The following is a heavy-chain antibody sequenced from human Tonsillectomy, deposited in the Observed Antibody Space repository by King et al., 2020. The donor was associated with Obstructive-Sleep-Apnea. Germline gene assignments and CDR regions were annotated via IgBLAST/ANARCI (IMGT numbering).Heavy chain of an antibody. CDR1: GGSISSYY. V-gene: IGHV4-59*08. J-gene: IGHJ4*02. CDR3: ARLMNYDILTGYYRPGPYFDY. Sequence: QLQESGPGLVKPSETLSLTCTVSGGSISSYYWSWFRQPPGKGLEWIGYIYSRGSTNYNPSLKSRVTISVDTSKNQFSLKRSSVSAADTAVYYCARLMNYDILTGYYRPGPYFDYWGQGTLVTVSS. D-gene: IGHD3-9*01. CDR2: IYSRGST.